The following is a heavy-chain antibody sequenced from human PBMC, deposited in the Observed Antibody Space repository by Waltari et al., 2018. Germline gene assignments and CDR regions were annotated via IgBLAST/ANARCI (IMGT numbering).Heavy chain of an antibody. CDR1: GYSISSGYY. CDR3: ARELYCSSTSCYSVGYYFDY. V-gene: IGHV4-38-2*02. Sequence: QVQLQESGPGLVKPSETLSLTCTVSGYSISSGYYWGWIRQPPGKGLEWIGSIYHSGGTYYNPSLKSRVTISVDTSKNQFSLKRSSVTAADTAVYYCARELYCSSTSCYSVGYYFDYWGQGTLVTVSS. D-gene: IGHD2-2*02. CDR2: IYHSGGT. J-gene: IGHJ4*02.